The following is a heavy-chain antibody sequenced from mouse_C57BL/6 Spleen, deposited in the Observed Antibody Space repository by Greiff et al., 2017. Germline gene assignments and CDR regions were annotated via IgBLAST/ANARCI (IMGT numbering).Heavy chain of an antibody. V-gene: IGHV5-4*01. J-gene: IGHJ2*01. CDR2: ISDGGSYT. CDR3: AREGGLGYFDY. CDR1: GFTFSSYA. Sequence: EVQLQESGGGLVKPGGSLKLSCAASGFTFSSYAMSWVRQTPEKRLEWVATISDGGSYTYYPDNVKGRFTISRDNAKNNLYLQMSHLKSEDTAMYYCAREGGLGYFDYWGQGTTLTVSS. D-gene: IGHD4-1*01.